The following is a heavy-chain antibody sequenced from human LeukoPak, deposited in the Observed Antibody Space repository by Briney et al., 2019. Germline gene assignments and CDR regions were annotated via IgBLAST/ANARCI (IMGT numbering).Heavy chain of an antibody. J-gene: IGHJ6*02. CDR1: GGSFSGYY. Sequence: SETLSLTCAVYGGSFSGYYWSWIRQPPGKGLEWIGEINHSGSTNYNPSLKSRVTISVDTSKNQFSLKLSSVTAADTAVYYCARNQAWELPYPYYYYGMDVWGQGTMVTVSS. CDR2: INHSGST. D-gene: IGHD1-26*01. V-gene: IGHV4-34*01. CDR3: ARNQAWELPYPYYYYGMDV.